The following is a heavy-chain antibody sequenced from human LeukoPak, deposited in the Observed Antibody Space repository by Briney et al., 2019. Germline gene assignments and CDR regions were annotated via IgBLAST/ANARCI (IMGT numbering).Heavy chain of an antibody. CDR1: GYTFTGYY. V-gene: IGHV1-2*02. D-gene: IGHD4-17*01. J-gene: IGHJ3*02. Sequence: GASVKVSCKASGYTFTGYYMHWVRQAPGQGLEWMGWINPNSGGTSYAQKFQGRVTMTRDTSISTAYMELSRLRSDDTAVYYCARSLYARVMTTVTDDAFDIWGQGTMVTVSS. CDR3: ARSLYARVMTTVTDDAFDI. CDR2: INPNSGGT.